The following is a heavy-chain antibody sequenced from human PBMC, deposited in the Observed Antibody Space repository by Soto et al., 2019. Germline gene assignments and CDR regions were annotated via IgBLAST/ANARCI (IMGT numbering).Heavy chain of an antibody. J-gene: IGHJ6*03. CDR2: ISSSGSTI. CDR1: GFTFSSYS. Sequence: GGSLRLSCAASGFTFSSYSMNWVRQAPGKGLEWVSYISSSGSTIYYADSVKGRFTISRDNAKNSLYLQMNSLRAEDTAVYYCARFSAYTIFGVVIRDYYYYYMDVWGKGTTVTVSS. D-gene: IGHD3-3*01. CDR3: ARFSAYTIFGVVIRDYYYYYMDV. V-gene: IGHV3-48*01.